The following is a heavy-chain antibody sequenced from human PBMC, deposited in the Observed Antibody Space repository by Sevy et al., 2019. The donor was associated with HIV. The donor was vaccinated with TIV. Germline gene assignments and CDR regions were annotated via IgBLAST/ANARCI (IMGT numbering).Heavy chain of an antibody. CDR3: AKGDGDYFTSAFDI. J-gene: IGHJ3*02. V-gene: IGHV3-23*01. CDR1: GFTFSSYA. CDR2: ITGSGGST. D-gene: IGHD4-17*01. Sequence: GGSLRLSCAASGFTFSSYAMSWVRQAPGKGLEWVSGITGSGGSTYYADSVKGRFTISRDSSKNTRYLEMNSLRAEDTAVYYCAKGDGDYFTSAFDIWGQGTMVTVSS.